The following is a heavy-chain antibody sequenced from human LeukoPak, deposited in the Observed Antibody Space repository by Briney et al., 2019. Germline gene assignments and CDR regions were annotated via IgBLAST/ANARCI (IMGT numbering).Heavy chain of an antibody. D-gene: IGHD2-2*01. Sequence: ASVKVSCKASGYTFRKHGISWVRQAPGQGLEWMGIINPSGGSTSYAQKFQGRVTMTRDTSTSTVYMELSSLRSEDTAVYYCARDREDIVVVPAAMRRDYYYYGMDVWGQGTTVTVSS. CDR3: ARDREDIVVVPAAMRRDYYYYGMDV. CDR1: GYTFRKHG. J-gene: IGHJ6*02. V-gene: IGHV1-46*01. CDR2: INPSGGST.